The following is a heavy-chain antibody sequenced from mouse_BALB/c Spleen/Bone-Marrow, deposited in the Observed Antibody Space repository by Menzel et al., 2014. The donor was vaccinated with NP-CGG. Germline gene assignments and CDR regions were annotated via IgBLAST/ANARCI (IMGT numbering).Heavy chain of an antibody. V-gene: IGHV1-5*01. CDR2: VYPGNNDT. D-gene: IGHD1-1*01. Sequence: VQLQQSGTVLARPGASVKMSCKASGYTFTSFWMHWVKQRPGQGLEWIGAVYPGNNDTNYNQNFKGKAKLTAVTSTSTAYMEFSSLTNEDSAVYYCTRYFYGGRDWYFDVWGAGDHGHRLL. CDR1: GYTFTSFW. CDR3: TRYFYGGRDWYFDV. J-gene: IGHJ1*01.